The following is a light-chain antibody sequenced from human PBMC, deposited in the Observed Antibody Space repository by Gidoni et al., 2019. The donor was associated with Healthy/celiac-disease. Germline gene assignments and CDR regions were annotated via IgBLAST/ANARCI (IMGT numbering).Light chain of an antibody. CDR3: QQYNSYWT. Sequence: DIKMTQSPSTLAAAVGHRVTSTCRASQSISSWFACYQQKPGKAPQLLIYTASTLASGVPSRFSGSGSGTEFTLTISRLQPDDFASYYCQQYNSYWTFGQGTKVEIK. CDR2: TAS. CDR1: QSISSW. V-gene: IGKV1-5*03. J-gene: IGKJ1*01.